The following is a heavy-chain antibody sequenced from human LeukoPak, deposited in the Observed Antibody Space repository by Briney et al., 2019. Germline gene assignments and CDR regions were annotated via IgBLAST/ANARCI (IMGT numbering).Heavy chain of an antibody. Sequence: ASVKVSCKVSGYTFTDYYMHWVQQAPGKGLEWMGLVDPEDGETIYAEKFQGRVTMTRNTSISTAYMELSSLRSEDTAVYYCARSGNGYNFPFDFWGQGTLVTVSS. CDR2: VDPEDGET. J-gene: IGHJ4*02. CDR1: GYTFTDYY. V-gene: IGHV1-69-2*01. D-gene: IGHD5-24*01. CDR3: ARSGNGYNFPFDF.